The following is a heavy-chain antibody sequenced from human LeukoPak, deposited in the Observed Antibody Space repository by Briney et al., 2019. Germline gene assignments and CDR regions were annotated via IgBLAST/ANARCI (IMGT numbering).Heavy chain of an antibody. CDR2: ISSSSSYI. J-gene: IGHJ6*03. V-gene: IGHV3-21*01. D-gene: IGHD6-19*01. CDR1: GFTFSSYS. CDR3: ARDRGPVSRWLVRLVTYYMDV. Sequence: KPGGSLRLSCAASGFTFSSYSMNWVRQAPGKGLEWVSSISSSSSYIYYADSVKGRFTISRDNAKDSLYLQMNSLRAEDTAVYYCARDRGPVSRWLVRLVTYYMDVWGKGTTVTASS.